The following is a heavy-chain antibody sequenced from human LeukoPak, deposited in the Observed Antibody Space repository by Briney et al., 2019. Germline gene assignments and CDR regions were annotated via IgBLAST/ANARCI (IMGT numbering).Heavy chain of an antibody. CDR3: ARRAGAYSHPYDY. CDR2: ISYDGSNK. Sequence: GGSLRLSCAASEFTFSSFGMHWVRQAPGKGLEWVAVISYDGSNKYYADSVKGRFTISRDNSKNTLYLQMNSLRAEDTAVYYCARRAGAYSHPYDYWGQGTLVTVSS. J-gene: IGHJ4*02. V-gene: IGHV3-30*03. CDR1: EFTFSSFG. D-gene: IGHD4/OR15-4a*01.